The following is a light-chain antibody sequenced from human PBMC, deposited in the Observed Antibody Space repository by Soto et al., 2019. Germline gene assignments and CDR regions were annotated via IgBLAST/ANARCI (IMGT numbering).Light chain of an antibody. CDR1: RSIGNW. J-gene: IGKJ1*01. Sequence: DIRMTQSPSTLSASVGDRVTITCRASRSIGNWLAWYQRKPGKAPKLLIYKASSLETGVPSRFSGSGSGTEFTLTISSLKPDDFATYYCQQYNSTVGQGTKVDIK. CDR2: KAS. V-gene: IGKV1-5*03. CDR3: QQYNST.